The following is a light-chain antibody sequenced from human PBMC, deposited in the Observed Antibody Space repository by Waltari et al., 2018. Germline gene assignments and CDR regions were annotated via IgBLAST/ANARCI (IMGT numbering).Light chain of an antibody. Sequence: EIVLTQSPVTLSLSPGYTATLPCRASKSIGSYLAWYQRKPGQAPRLLIYDAPNRAAGIPPRFSGGGSGTDFTLTISGLEPEDFAVYYCQHRNTGLTFGGGTKVEIE. CDR2: DAP. V-gene: IGKV3-11*01. CDR3: QHRNTGLT. CDR1: KSIGSY. J-gene: IGKJ4*01.